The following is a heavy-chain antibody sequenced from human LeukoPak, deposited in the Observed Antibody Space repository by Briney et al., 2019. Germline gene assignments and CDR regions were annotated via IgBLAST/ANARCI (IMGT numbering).Heavy chain of an antibody. V-gene: IGHV4-4*07. D-gene: IGHD4-17*01. CDR3: ARDGDGDYLFSYYFDY. J-gene: IGHJ4*02. CDR2: IYTSGST. CDR1: GGSFSGYY. Sequence: SETLSLTCAVYGGSFSGYYWSWIRQPAGKGLEWIGLIYTSGSTKYNPSLKSRVNISVDTSKNQFSLKLSSVTAADTAVYYCARDGDGDYLFSYYFDYWGQGTLVTVSS.